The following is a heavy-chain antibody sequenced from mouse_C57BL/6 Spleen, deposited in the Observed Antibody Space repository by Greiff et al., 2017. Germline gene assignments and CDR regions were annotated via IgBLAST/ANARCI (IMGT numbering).Heavy chain of an antibody. V-gene: IGHV1-7*01. CDR1: GYTFPSYW. CDR3: ARRRNYYGNYDCDY. CDR2: LNPSSGYT. J-gene: IGHJ2*01. D-gene: IGHD2-1*01. Sequence: QVQLQQSGAELAKPGASVKLSCQASGYTFPSYWMPWVKQRPGQGLEWLGYLNPSSGYTKYNQKFKDKATLTAAKSSSTAYMQLSSLTYEDSAVYYCARRRNYYGNYDCDYWGEGTTRTVSS.